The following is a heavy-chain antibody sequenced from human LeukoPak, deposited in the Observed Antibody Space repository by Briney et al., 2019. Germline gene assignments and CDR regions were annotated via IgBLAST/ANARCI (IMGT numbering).Heavy chain of an antibody. D-gene: IGHD2/OR15-2a*01. CDR1: GFTFSQYW. CDR2: IRQDGHEN. Sequence: PGGSLRLSCAASGFTFSQYWMSWVRQAPGKGLEWVANIRQDGHENYYADSVKGRFSISRDNAENSVYLQMNNLRGEDTAVYHCARKGRSTPNHAFDICGQGTKVTVSS. CDR3: ARKGRSTPNHAFDI. J-gene: IGHJ3*02. V-gene: IGHV3-7*03.